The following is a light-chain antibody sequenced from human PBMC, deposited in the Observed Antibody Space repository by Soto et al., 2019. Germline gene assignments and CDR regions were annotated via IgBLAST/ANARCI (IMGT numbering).Light chain of an antibody. CDR2: RVY. CDR3: QQHGSSPWT. J-gene: IGKJ1*01. CDR1: QSISNNY. Sequence: EIVLTQSPGTVSLSPGERATLSCRASQSISNNYLTWYQQKPGQAPRLLIYRVYNRATGIPDRFSGSGSGTDFTLTISRLEPEDFAVYFCQQHGSSPWTFGQGNKVEI. V-gene: IGKV3-20*01.